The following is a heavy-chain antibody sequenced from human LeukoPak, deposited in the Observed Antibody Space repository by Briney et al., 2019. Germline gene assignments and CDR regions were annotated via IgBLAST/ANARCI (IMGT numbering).Heavy chain of an antibody. Sequence: LRLSCAASRFTFDGYAMHWVRQAPGKGLEWIGYIYTSGSTNYNPSLKSRVTISVDTSMNQFSLKLSSVTAADTAVYYCARHVGWYYDFWSGYYRAHNWFDPWGQGTLVTVSS. CDR1: RFTFDGYA. J-gene: IGHJ5*02. D-gene: IGHD3-3*01. V-gene: IGHV4-4*09. CDR2: IYTSGST. CDR3: ARHVGWYYDFWSGYYRAHNWFDP.